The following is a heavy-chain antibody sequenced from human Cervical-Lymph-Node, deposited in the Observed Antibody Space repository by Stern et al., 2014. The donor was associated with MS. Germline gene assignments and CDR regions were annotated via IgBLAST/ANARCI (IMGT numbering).Heavy chain of an antibody. CDR3: TRARGITMVRGVIIPPYGMDV. V-gene: IGHV4-59*01. CDR1: GDFISTSH. J-gene: IGHJ6*02. D-gene: IGHD3-10*01. Sequence: QVQLQESGPGLVKPSETLSLTCTVSGDFISTSHWSWIRQSPGKGLEWIGYVYYVGSTNYNPSLKSRVTISIDRSKNQISLRLTSVTAADTAVYYCTRARGITMVRGVIIPPYGMDVWGPGTTVTVSS. CDR2: VYYVGST.